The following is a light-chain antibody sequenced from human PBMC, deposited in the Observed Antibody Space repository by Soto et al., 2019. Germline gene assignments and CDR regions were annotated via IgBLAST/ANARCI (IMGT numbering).Light chain of an antibody. CDR2: KGS. CDR1: QSIGSW. V-gene: IGKV1-5*03. J-gene: IGKJ2*01. Sequence: DIQMTQSPSTLSASVGDRVTITCRVSQSIGSWLAWYQQKPGKAPNLLIYKGSSLESGVPSRFSGSGSGTEFTLTISSLQPDDFASYYCQQYNTYPYTFGQGTQLEIE. CDR3: QQYNTYPYT.